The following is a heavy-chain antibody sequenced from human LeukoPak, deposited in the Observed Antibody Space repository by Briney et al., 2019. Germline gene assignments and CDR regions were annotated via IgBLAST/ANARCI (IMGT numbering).Heavy chain of an antibody. CDR3: ARGGDSGGYSKRPYDY. J-gene: IGHJ4*02. CDR1: GFTISSNY. D-gene: IGHD3-22*01. Sequence: PGGSLRLSCAASGFTISSNYMSWVRQAPGKGLEWVSVISNGGSTYYADSVKGRFTISRDNSKNTLYLQMNSLRAEDTAVYYCARGGDSGGYSKRPYDYWGRGTLVTVSS. CDR2: ISNGGST. V-gene: IGHV3-53*01.